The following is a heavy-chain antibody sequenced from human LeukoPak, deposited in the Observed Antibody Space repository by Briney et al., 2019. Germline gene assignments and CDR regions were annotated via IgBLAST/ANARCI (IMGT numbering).Heavy chain of an antibody. CDR3: ARGWELRAFMDV. D-gene: IGHD1-26*01. J-gene: IGHJ6*03. CDR1: GGSFSGCY. Sequence: SETLSLTCAVYGGSFSGCYWSWIRQPPGKGLEWIGEINHSGSTNYNPSLKSRVTISVDTSKNQFSLKLSSVAAADTAVYYCARGWELRAFMDVWGKGTTVTVSS. V-gene: IGHV4-34*01. CDR2: INHSGST.